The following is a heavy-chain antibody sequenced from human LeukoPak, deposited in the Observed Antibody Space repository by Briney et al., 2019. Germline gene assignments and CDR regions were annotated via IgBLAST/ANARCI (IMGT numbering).Heavy chain of an antibody. D-gene: IGHD5-12*01. Sequence: GGSLRLSCAASGFTVSSNYMSWVRQAPGKGLEWVSGISPRGDITYYTDSVKGRFTVSRDNFKNTVHLQVNSLRPEDTAVYFCAKDDAWIRFASWGQGILVTVSS. CDR1: GFTVSSNY. J-gene: IGHJ5*01. V-gene: IGHV3-23*01. CDR3: AKDDAWIRFAS. CDR2: ISPRGDIT.